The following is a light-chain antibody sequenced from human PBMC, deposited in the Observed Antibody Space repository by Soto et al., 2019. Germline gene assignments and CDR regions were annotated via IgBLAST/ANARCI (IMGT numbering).Light chain of an antibody. CDR2: DVS. CDR3: SSYTSTNSWV. Sequence: QSALTQSASVSGSPGQSITISCTGTSSDVGGYNYVSWYQQHPGKALKLIIYDVSNRPSGVSTRFSGSKSGNTASLTISGLQAEDEADYSCSSYTSTNSWVFGGGTKVTVL. J-gene: IGLJ3*02. CDR1: SSDVGGYNY. V-gene: IGLV2-14*01.